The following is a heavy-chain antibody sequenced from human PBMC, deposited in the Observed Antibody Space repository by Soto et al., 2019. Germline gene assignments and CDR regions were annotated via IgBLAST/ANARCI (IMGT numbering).Heavy chain of an antibody. Sequence: SETLSLTCTVSGGSISSYYWSWIRQSAVKGLEWIGRVYSSGSTFYNPSLKSRLTMSVDTPKNQFSLKLSSVTAADTAVYSCARDKGESRSDYWGLGTMVTFSS. CDR3: ARDKGESRSDY. D-gene: IGHD3-22*01. CDR2: VYSSGST. V-gene: IGHV4-4*07. CDR1: GGSISSYY. J-gene: IGHJ4*02.